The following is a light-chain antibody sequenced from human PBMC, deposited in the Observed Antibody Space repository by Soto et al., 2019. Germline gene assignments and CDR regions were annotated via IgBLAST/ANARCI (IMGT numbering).Light chain of an antibody. Sequence: QSALTQPPSASGSPGQSVAISCTGTSSDVGGYNYVSWYQQHPGKAPKLMIYEVNKRPSVVPDRFSGSKSGNTASLPVSGLQAEDEADYYCSSYAGSSNVFGTGTKVTVL. CDR1: SSDVGGYNY. CDR3: SSYAGSSNV. CDR2: EVN. J-gene: IGLJ1*01. V-gene: IGLV2-8*01.